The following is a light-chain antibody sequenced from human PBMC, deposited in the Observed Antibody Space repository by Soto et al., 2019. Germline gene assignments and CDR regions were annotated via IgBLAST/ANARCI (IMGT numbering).Light chain of an antibody. Sequence: DILMTQSPSSLSASIGDRVTITCRASQTIIRYLNWYQQKPGKAPRLLIYAASSLQSGVPSRFSGSGSGTDFTLTVSSLQPEDFAPYYCQQSYKSPRTFGQGTRVESK. CDR3: QQSYKSPRT. J-gene: IGKJ1*01. CDR2: AAS. V-gene: IGKV1-39*01. CDR1: QTIIRY.